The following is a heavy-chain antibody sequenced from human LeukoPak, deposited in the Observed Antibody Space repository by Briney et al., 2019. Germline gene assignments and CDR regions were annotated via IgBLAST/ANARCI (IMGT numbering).Heavy chain of an antibody. Sequence: GGSLRFSCAASGFTFSRHAMSWVRQAPGKGLEWVANIKPDGSVGCYVDSVRGRFIISRDNAGNSLYLQMNSLRVEDTAVYSCTQNLVAAAGDHWGQGTLLIVSS. CDR1: GFTFSRHA. CDR2: IKPDGSVG. D-gene: IGHD6-13*01. J-gene: IGHJ1*01. V-gene: IGHV3-7*01. CDR3: TQNLVAAAGDH.